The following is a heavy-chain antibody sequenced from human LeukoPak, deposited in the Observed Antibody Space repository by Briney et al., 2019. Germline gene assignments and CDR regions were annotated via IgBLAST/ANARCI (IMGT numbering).Heavy chain of an antibody. CDR1: GGSFSGYY. Sequence: SETLSLTCAVYGGSFSGYYWSWIRQPPGKGLEWIGEINHSGSTNYNPSLKSRVTISVDTSKNQFSLKLSSVTAADTAVYYCVRGGSSWPLYYYYYMDVWGKGTTVTVSS. CDR2: INHSGST. V-gene: IGHV4-34*01. CDR3: VRGGSSWPLYYYYYMDV. D-gene: IGHD6-13*01. J-gene: IGHJ6*03.